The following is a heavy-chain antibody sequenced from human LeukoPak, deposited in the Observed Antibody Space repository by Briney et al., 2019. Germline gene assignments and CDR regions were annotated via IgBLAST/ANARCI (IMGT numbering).Heavy chain of an antibody. CDR1: GFTFSDSY. CDR3: AREESSSSGYYFDY. Sequence: GGSLRLSCAASGFTFSDSYMTWIRQAPGKGLEWVSYISNSGSSIYYADSVKGRFTISRDNAKNSLYLQMNSLRAEDTAVYYCAREESSSSGYYFDYWGQGTLVTVSS. V-gene: IGHV3-11*04. CDR2: ISNSGSSI. D-gene: IGHD6-6*01. J-gene: IGHJ4*02.